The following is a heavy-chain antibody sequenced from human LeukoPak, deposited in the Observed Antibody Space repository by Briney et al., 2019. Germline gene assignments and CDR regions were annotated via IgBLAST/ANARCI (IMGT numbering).Heavy chain of an antibody. CDR3: ARRDGGDCYNGNSFCNWFDP. CDR2: IIPIFGTA. D-gene: IGHD2-21*02. Sequence: SVKVSCKASGGTFSSYAISWVRQAPGQGLEWMGGIIPIFGTANYAQKFQGGVTITADESTSTAYMELSSLRSEDTAVYYCARRDGGDCYNGNSFCNWFDPWGQGTLVTVSS. J-gene: IGHJ5*02. CDR1: GGTFSSYA. V-gene: IGHV1-69*01.